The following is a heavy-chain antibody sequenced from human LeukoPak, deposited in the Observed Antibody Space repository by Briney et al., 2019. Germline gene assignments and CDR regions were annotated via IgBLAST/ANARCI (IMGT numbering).Heavy chain of an antibody. CDR3: ARAASGYSSGWSFDY. CDR1: GFTFSSYS. J-gene: IGHJ4*02. Sequence: PGGSLRLSCAASGFTFSSYSMNWVRQAPGKGLEWVSSISSSSSYIYYADSAKGRFTISRDNAKNSLYLQMNSLRAEDTAVYYCARAASGYSSGWSFDYWGQGTLVTVSS. D-gene: IGHD6-19*01. CDR2: ISSSSSYI. V-gene: IGHV3-21*01.